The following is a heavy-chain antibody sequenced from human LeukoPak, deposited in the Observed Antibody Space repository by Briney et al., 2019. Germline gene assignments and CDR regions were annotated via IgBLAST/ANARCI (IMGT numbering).Heavy chain of an antibody. CDR3: ARRNKGYDYLDY. Sequence: SETLSLTCAVSGYSIGSGYYWGWIRQPPGKGLEWIGGIYHSGSTYYNPSLKSRVTISVDTSTNQFSLKLTPRTAADTAVYYWARRNKGYDYLDYWGQGTLVTVSS. V-gene: IGHV4-38-2*01. D-gene: IGHD3-3*01. CDR1: GYSIGSGYY. J-gene: IGHJ4*02. CDR2: IYHSGST.